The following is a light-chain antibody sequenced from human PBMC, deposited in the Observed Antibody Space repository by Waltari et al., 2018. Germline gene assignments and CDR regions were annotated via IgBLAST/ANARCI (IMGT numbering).Light chain of an antibody. Sequence: DLQLTQSPSFLSASVGDRVTISCRASQGISSYLAWSQQKPGEAPKALIYAASTLQGRVASRFSGSGSGTEFTLTIGSLQPEDFATYCCQQNYDYPYTFGQGTKLEIK. CDR1: QGISSY. V-gene: IGKV1-9*01. CDR2: AAS. CDR3: QQNYDYPYT. J-gene: IGKJ2*01.